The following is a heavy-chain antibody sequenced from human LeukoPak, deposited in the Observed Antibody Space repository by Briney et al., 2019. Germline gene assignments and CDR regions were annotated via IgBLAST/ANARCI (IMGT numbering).Heavy chain of an antibody. D-gene: IGHD2-15*01. CDR3: ARAHYCSGGSCYYFTEAQSYYFDY. J-gene: IGHJ4*02. V-gene: IGHV4-34*01. Sequence: SSETLSLTCAVYGGSFSGYYWSWIRQPPGKGLEWIGEINHSGSTNYNPSLKSRVTISVDTSKNQFSLKLSSVTAADTAVYYCARAHYCSGGSCYYFTEAQSYYFDYWGQGTLVTVSS. CDR1: GGSFSGYY. CDR2: INHSGST.